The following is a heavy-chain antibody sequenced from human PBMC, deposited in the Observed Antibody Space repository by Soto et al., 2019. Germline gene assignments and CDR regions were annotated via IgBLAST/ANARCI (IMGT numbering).Heavy chain of an antibody. Sequence: QVQLVQSGAEVKKPGASVKVSCKASGYTFTSYVITWVRQAPGQGLEWMGWISAYNGNTNYAQQLQGRVTMTTDTSRNTAYMELSSLRSDDTAVYYCAISSVVVAAPCYWGQGTLVTVSS. CDR1: GYTFTSYV. CDR2: ISAYNGNT. J-gene: IGHJ4*02. CDR3: AISSVVVAAPCY. V-gene: IGHV1-18*01. D-gene: IGHD2-15*01.